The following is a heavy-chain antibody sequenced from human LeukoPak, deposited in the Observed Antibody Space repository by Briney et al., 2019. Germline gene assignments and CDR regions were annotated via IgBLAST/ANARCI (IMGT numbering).Heavy chain of an antibody. J-gene: IGHJ3*02. CDR2: ISYDGSNK. V-gene: IGHV3-30-3*01. Sequence: PGRSLRLSCAASGFTFSSYAMHWVRQAPGKGLEWVAVISYDGSNKYYADSVKGRFTISRDNSKNTLYLQMNSLRAEDTAVYYCARDWVGGGWYHAFDIWGQGTMVIVSS. CDR1: GFTFSSYA. D-gene: IGHD6-19*01. CDR3: ARDWVGGGWYHAFDI.